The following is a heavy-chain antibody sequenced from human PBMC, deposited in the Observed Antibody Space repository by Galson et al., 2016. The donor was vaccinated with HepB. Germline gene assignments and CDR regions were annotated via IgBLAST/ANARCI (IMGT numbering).Heavy chain of an antibody. J-gene: IGHJ6*02. CDR2: MNPNSGNT. Sequence: QSGAEVKKPGASVKVSCKASGYTFTSYDINWVRQATGQGLEWMGWMNPNSGNTGYAQKFKGRVTMTRNTAISTAYMELSSLRSEDTAVYYCASVTQEITIFGVVFGKGYGMDVWGQGTTVTVSS. V-gene: IGHV1-8*01. CDR1: GYTFTSYD. D-gene: IGHD3-3*01. CDR3: ASVTQEITIFGVVFGKGYGMDV.